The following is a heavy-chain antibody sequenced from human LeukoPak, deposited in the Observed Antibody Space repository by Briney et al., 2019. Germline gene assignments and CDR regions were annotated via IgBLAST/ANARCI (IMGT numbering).Heavy chain of an antibody. V-gene: IGHV4-4*07. Sequence: KTSETLSLTCTVSGGSISSYYWSWIRQPARKGLEWIGRIYTSGSTNYNPSLKSRVTMSVDTSKNQFSLKLSSVTAADTAVYYCARDRSSSWHKEQLAGKATNYYFDYWGQGTLVTVSS. D-gene: IGHD6-13*01. CDR1: GGSISSYY. CDR2: IYTSGST. J-gene: IGHJ4*02. CDR3: ARDRSSSWHKEQLAGKATNYYFDY.